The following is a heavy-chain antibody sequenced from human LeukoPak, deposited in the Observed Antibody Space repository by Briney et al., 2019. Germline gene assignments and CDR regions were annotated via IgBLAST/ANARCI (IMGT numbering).Heavy chain of an antibody. D-gene: IGHD3-3*01. J-gene: IGHJ6*03. Sequence: SETLSLTCTVSDDSITMYYWTWIRQPPGKGLEWIGYVDHTGSTKFNPSLNGRVSISRDTSKNLFSLRLRSVTAADAAVYFCARMAYYDFWSGYSDYYMDVWGKGTTVTVSS. CDR2: VDHTGST. CDR1: DDSITMYY. CDR3: ARMAYYDFWSGYSDYYMDV. V-gene: IGHV4-59*01.